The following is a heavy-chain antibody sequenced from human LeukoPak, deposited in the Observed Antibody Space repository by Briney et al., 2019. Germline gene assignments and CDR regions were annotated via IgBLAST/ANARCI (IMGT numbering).Heavy chain of an antibody. J-gene: IGHJ4*02. V-gene: IGHV4-61*02. CDR1: GGSISSGSYY. CDR3: VRDQDDSGSRTFDY. CDR2: IDSSGST. Sequence: SETLSLTCTVSGGSISSGSYYWSWIRQPAGKGLESIGRIDSSGSTNYNPSLKSRVIISVDTSKNQFSLKLSSVTAADTAVYYCVRDQDDSGSRTFDYWGQGTLVTVSS. D-gene: IGHD3-10*01.